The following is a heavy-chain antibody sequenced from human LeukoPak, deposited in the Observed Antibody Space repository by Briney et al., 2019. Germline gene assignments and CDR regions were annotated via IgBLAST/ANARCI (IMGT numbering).Heavy chain of an antibody. D-gene: IGHD5-24*01. CDR3: ARVEMAWGYFDY. J-gene: IGHJ4*02. Sequence: YSGSTNYNPSLKSRVTISVDTSKNQFSLKLSSVTAADTAVYYRARVEMAWGYFDYWGQGTLVTVSS. V-gene: IGHV4-59*08. CDR2: YSGST.